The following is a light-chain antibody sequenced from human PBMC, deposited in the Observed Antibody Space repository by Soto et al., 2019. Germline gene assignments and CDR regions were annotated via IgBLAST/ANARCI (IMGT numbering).Light chain of an antibody. Sequence: QSALTQPASVSGSPGQSITISCSGTSRDVGAYNLVSWYQQPPGKAPKLLIYEVRNRPSGVSYRFSGSKSGNTASLTISSLLPEDEADHFCSAFSSRNTLVFGGGTKLTVL. CDR2: EVR. V-gene: IGLV2-14*01. CDR3: SAFSSRNTLV. J-gene: IGLJ2*01. CDR1: SRDVGAYNL.